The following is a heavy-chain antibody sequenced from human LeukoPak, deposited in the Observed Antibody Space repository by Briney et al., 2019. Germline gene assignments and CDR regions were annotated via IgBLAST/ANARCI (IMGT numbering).Heavy chain of an antibody. CDR1: GFTFSSYS. J-gene: IGHJ3*02. Sequence: GGPLRLSCAASGFTFSSYSMNWVRQAPGKGLEWVSSISSSSSYIYYADSVKGRFTISRDNAKNSLYLQMNSLRAEDTAVYYCARDLRPYSGYDNLAFDIWGQGTMVTVSS. CDR3: ARDLRPYSGYDNLAFDI. D-gene: IGHD5-12*01. V-gene: IGHV3-21*01. CDR2: ISSSSSYI.